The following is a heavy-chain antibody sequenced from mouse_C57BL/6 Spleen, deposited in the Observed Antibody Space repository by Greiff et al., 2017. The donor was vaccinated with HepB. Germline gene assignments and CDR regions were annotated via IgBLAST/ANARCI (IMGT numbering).Heavy chain of an antibody. Sequence: EVQLQQSGPELVKPGASVKISCKASGYSFTGYYMNWVKQSPEKSLEWIGEINPSTGGTTYNQKFKAKATLTVDKSSSTAYMQLKSLTSEDSAVYYGARQDYGSSYENYWGQGTTLTVSS. D-gene: IGHD1-1*01. CDR2: INPSTGGT. CDR3: ARQDYGSSYENY. CDR1: GYSFTGYY. J-gene: IGHJ2*01. V-gene: IGHV1-42*01.